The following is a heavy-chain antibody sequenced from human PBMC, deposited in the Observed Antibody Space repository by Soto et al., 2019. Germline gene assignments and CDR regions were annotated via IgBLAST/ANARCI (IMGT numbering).Heavy chain of an antibody. D-gene: IGHD3-9*01. J-gene: IGHJ5*01. CDR3: ARENILTGYYPENCFDS. Sequence: PSETLSLTCTVSGDSVSSGSNNWSWIRRPPGKGLEWIGYIHYSGSTNYNPSLRSRVTISVDTSKNQFSLKLTSVTAADTAVYYCARENILTGYYPENCFDSWSQGTLVTVSS. CDR1: GDSVSSGSNN. CDR2: IHYSGST. V-gene: IGHV4-61*01.